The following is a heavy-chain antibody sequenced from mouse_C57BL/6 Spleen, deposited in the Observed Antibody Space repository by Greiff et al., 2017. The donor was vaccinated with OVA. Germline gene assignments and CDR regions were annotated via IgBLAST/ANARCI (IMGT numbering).Heavy chain of an antibody. J-gene: IGHJ4*01. CDR3: ARDLSDYGSSLGAMDY. D-gene: IGHD1-1*01. Sequence: EVMLVESEGGLVQPGSSMKLSCTASGFTFSDYYMAWVRQVPEKGLEWVANINYDGSSTYYLDSLKSRFIISRDNAKNILYLQMSSLKSEDTATYYCARDLSDYGSSLGAMDYWGQGTSVTVSS. CDR1: GFTFSDYY. CDR2: INYDGSST. V-gene: IGHV5-16*01.